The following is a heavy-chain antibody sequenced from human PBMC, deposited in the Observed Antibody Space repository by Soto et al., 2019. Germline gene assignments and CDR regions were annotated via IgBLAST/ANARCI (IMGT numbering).Heavy chain of an antibody. CDR2: ILPIFGTT. D-gene: IGHD7-27*01. V-gene: IGHV1-69*01. CDR3: ARDETGDSYYYYSGMDV. Sequence: QVQLVQSGAEVKKPGSSVKVSCKASGGTFNTYNINWVRQAPGQGLESMGGILPIFGTTNYAQRFQGRVTITADDSTSTAYMELSSLRSEDTAVYYCARDETGDSYYYYSGMDVWGQGTTVTVTS. J-gene: IGHJ6*02. CDR1: GGTFNTYN.